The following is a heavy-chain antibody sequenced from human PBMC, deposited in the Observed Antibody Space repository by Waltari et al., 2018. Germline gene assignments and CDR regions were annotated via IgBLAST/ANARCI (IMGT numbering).Heavy chain of an antibody. Sequence: QVQLQESGPGLVKPSETLSLTCTVSGGSISSYYWSWIRQPPGKGLEWIGYIYYSGSTNYNPSLKSRVTISVDTSKNQFSLKLSSVTAADTAVYYCARGAAAGHNWFDPWGQGTLVTVSS. CDR2: IYYSGST. CDR3: ARGAAAGHNWFDP. V-gene: IGHV4-59*01. D-gene: IGHD6-13*01. J-gene: IGHJ5*02. CDR1: GGSISSYY.